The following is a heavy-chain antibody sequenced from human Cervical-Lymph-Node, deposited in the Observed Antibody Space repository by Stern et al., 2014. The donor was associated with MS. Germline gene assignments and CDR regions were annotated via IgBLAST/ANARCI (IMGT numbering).Heavy chain of an antibody. Sequence: QMQLVQSGAEVKKPGSSVKVSCKASGGTFSSYAISWVRQAPGQGLEWMGGIIPIFGTENYAQKFQGRVTITADESTSTAYMELSSLRSEDTAVYYCASLRGYSGYDPRYYGMDVWGQGTTVTVSS. D-gene: IGHD5-12*01. J-gene: IGHJ6*02. CDR1: GGTFSSYA. CDR2: IIPIFGTE. V-gene: IGHV1-69*01. CDR3: ASLRGYSGYDPRYYGMDV.